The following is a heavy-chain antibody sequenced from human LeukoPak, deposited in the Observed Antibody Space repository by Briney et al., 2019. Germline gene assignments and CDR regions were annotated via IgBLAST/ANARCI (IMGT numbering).Heavy chain of an antibody. CDR3: ARGVVPAAINWFDP. CDR2: IYYSGST. D-gene: IGHD2-2*01. V-gene: IGHV4-59*01. CDR1: GGSISSYY. Sequence: KPSETLSLTCTVSGGSISSYYWSWIRQPPGKGLEWIGYIYYSGSTNYNPSLKSRVTISVDTSKNQFSLKLSSVTAADTAVYYCARGVVPAAINWFDPWGQGTLVTVSS. J-gene: IGHJ5*02.